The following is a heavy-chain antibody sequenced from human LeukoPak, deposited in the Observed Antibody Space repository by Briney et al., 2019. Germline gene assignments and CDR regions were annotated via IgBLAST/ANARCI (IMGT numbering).Heavy chain of an antibody. D-gene: IGHD6-13*01. CDR1: GFTFSSCS. J-gene: IGHJ3*02. CDR3: AKIAAAGINDAFDI. V-gene: IGHV3-21*01. CDR2: ISSSSSYI. Sequence: GGSLRLSCAASGFTFSSCSMNWVRQAPGKGLEWVSSISSSSSYIYYADSVKGRFTISRDNSKNTLYLQMNSLRAEDTAVYYCAKIAAAGINDAFDIWGQGTMVTVSS.